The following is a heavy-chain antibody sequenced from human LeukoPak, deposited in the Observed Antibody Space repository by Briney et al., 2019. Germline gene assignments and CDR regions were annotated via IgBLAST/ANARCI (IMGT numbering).Heavy chain of an antibody. D-gene: IGHD3-22*01. CDR3: ARDRPYDSSGYNDY. CDR1: GYTFTRYG. J-gene: IGHJ4*02. CDR2: ISAYNGNT. Sequence: ASVKVSCKASGYTFTRYGISWVRQAPGQGLEWMGWISAYNGNTNYAQKLQGRVTMTTDTSTSTAYMELRSLRSDDTAVYYCARDRPYDSSGYNDYWGQGTLVTVSS. V-gene: IGHV1-18*01.